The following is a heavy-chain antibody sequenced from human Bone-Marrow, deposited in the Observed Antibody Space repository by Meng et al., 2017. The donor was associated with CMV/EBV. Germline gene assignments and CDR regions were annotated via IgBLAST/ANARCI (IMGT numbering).Heavy chain of an antibody. Sequence: GESLKISCAASGFTFSSYSMNWVRQAPGKGLEWVSSISSSSSYIYYADSVKGRFTISRDNAKNSLYLQMNSLRAEDTAVYYCARETITMIVVVHGAFDIWGQGTTVTVSS. J-gene: IGHJ3*02. CDR1: GFTFSSYS. D-gene: IGHD3-22*01. V-gene: IGHV3-21*01. CDR2: ISSSSSYI. CDR3: ARETITMIVVVHGAFDI.